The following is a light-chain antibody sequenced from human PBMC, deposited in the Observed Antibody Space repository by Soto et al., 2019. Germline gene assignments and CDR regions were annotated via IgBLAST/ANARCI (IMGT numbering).Light chain of an antibody. CDR1: SSDVGSYNL. Sequence: QSALTQPASVSGSPGQSITISCTGTSSDVGSYNLVSWYQQHPGKAPKLMIYEGSKRPSGVSNRFSGSKSGNTASLTISGLQAEDEADYYCCSYAGQRKFWVFGGGTKLTVL. V-gene: IGLV2-23*01. J-gene: IGLJ3*02. CDR2: EGS. CDR3: CSYAGQRKFWV.